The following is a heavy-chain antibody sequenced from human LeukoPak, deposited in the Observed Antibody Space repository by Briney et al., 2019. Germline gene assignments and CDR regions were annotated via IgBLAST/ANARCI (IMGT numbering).Heavy chain of an antibody. D-gene: IGHD6-19*01. CDR2: VSYDGDFK. CDR1: GFVFSKYA. CDR3: ARDPYSHDSSGFSYFLQY. V-gene: IGHV3-30-3*01. J-gene: IGHJ4*02. Sequence: GGSLRLSCVGSGFVFSKYAVHWVRQAPGKGLEWVAVVSYDGDFKLYGDSVKGRFSISRDNSQNMLFLQMNDLRPQDAATYFCARDPYSHDSSGFSYFLQYWGQGTVVTVSS.